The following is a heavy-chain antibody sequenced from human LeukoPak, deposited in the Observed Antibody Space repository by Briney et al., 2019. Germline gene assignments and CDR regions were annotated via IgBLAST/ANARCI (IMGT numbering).Heavy chain of an antibody. V-gene: IGHV3-23*01. CDR1: GFTFSSYA. J-gene: IGHJ4*02. D-gene: IGHD3-22*01. CDR2: ISGSGGST. Sequence: GGSLRLSCAASGFTFSSYAMSWVRQAPGKGLEWVSAISGSGGSTYHADSVKGRFTISRDNSKNTLYLQMNSLRAEDTAVYYCASRYYYDSSGYKLLDYWGQGTLVTVSS. CDR3: ASRYYYDSSGYKLLDY.